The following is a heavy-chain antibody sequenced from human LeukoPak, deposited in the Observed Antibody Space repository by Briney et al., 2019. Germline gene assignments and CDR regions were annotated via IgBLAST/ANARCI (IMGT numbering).Heavy chain of an antibody. D-gene: IGHD2-15*01. CDR2: INHSGST. J-gene: IGHJ5*02. V-gene: IGHV4-34*01. CDR3: AGIVVVVAAVRTLLLSFDP. Sequence: SETLSLTCAVYGGSFSGYYWSWIRQPPGKGLEWIGEINHSGSTNYNPSLKSRVTISVDTSKNQFSLKLSSVTAADTAVYYCAGIVVVVAAVRTLLLSFDPWGQGTLVTVSS. CDR1: GGSFSGYY.